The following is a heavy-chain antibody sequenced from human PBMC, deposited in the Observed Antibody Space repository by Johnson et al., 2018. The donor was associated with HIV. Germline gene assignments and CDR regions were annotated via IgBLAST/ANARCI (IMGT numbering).Heavy chain of an antibody. CDR3: ARDGGIGSTREDAFDI. D-gene: IGHD2-2*01. J-gene: IGHJ3*02. CDR2: IWYDGSNK. CDR1: GFTFSSYG. Sequence: QVQLVESGGGVVQPGRSLRLSCTASGFTFSSYGLHWVRQAPGKGLEWVAVIWYDGSNKYYADSVKGRFTISRDNSKNTLYLQMNSLRAEDTAVYYCARDGGIGSTREDAFDIWGQGTMVTVSS. V-gene: IGHV3-33*01.